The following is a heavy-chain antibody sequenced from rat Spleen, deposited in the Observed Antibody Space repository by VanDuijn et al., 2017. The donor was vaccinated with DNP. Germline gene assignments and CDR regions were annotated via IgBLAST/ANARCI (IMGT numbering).Heavy chain of an antibody. CDR1: GLSLTSNS. D-gene: IGHD4-3*01. V-gene: IGHV2-47*01. Sequence: QVQLKESGPGLLQPSQTLSLTCTVSGLSLTSNSVSWIRQPPGKGLEWMGVIWKHGATRYNSALKSRLSFSKATSKSQVFLKLNSLQTEDTATYYCARDLIIRDTTSAMDAWGPGTSVTVSS. J-gene: IGHJ4*01. CDR3: ARDLIIRDTTSAMDA. CDR2: IWKHGAT.